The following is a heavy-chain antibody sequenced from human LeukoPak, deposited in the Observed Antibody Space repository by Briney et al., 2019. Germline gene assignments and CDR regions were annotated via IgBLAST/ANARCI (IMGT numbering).Heavy chain of an antibody. J-gene: IGHJ4*02. V-gene: IGHV4-59*01. CDR2: IYYSGST. CDR3: ARGRGYYDILTGLFDY. D-gene: IGHD3-9*01. CDR1: GGSISSYY. Sequence: SETLSLTCTVSGGSISSYYRSWIRQPPGKGLEWIGYIYYSGSTNYNPSLKSRVTISVDTSKNQFSLKLSSVTAADTAVYYCARGRGYYDILTGLFDYWGQGTLVTVSS.